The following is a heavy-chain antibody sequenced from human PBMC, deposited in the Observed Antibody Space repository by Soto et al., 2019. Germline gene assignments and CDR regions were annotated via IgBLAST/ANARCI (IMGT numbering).Heavy chain of an antibody. J-gene: IGHJ6*03. CDR3: ASVREYYYGSGSSAMDV. Sequence: ASVKVSCKASGGTFSSYTISWVRQAPGQGLEWMGRIIPILGIANYAQKFQGRVTITADKSTSTAYMEMSSLRSEDTAVYYCASVREYYYGSGSSAMDVWGKGTTVTVSS. V-gene: IGHV1-69*02. CDR1: GGTFSSYT. D-gene: IGHD3-10*01. CDR2: IIPILGIA.